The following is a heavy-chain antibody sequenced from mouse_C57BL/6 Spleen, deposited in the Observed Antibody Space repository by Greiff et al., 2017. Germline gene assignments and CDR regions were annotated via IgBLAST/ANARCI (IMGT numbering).Heavy chain of an antibody. V-gene: IGHV1-15*01. CDR3: TRGYDGPYAMDY. D-gene: IGHD2-3*01. CDR2: IDPETGGT. J-gene: IGHJ4*01. CDR1: GYTFTDYE. Sequence: VQLVESGAELVRPGASVTLSCKASGYTFTDYEMHWVKQTPVHGLEWIGAIDPETGGTAYNQKFKGKAILTADKSSSTAYMELRSLTSEDSAVYYCTRGYDGPYAMDYWGQGTSVTVSS.